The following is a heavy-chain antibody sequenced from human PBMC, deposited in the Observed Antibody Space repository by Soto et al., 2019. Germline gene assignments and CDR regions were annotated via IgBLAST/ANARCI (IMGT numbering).Heavy chain of an antibody. J-gene: IGHJ4*02. CDR2: FYYSGST. Sequence: QLQLQESGPGLVKPSETLSLTCTVSGCSISSINYYWAWIRQPPGKGLEWIGSFYYSGSTYYKPSLKSRVSISVDTSKNQFYLKLSSVTAADTAVYYCARPIEGGSSGYYNWGQGTLVTVSS. CDR1: GCSISSINYY. V-gene: IGHV4-39*01. CDR3: ARPIEGGSSGYYN. D-gene: IGHD3-22*01.